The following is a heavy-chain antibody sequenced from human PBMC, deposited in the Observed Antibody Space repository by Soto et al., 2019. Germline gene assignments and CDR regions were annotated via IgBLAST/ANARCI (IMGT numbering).Heavy chain of an antibody. CDR3: AKDAYYYDSSGYYPY. V-gene: IGHV3-23*01. J-gene: IGHJ4*02. CDR1: GFTFSSYA. CDR2: ISGSGGST. Sequence: EVQLLESGGGLVQPGGSLRLSCAASGFTFSSYAMSWVRQAPGKGLEWVSAISGSGGSTYYADSVKGRFTISRDNSKNTVYMQMNSLRAEDTAVYYCAKDAYYYDSSGYYPYWGQGTLVTVSS. D-gene: IGHD3-22*01.